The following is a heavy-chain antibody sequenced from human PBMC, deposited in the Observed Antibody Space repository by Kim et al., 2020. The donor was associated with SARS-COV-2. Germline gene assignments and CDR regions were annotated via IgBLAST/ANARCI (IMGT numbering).Heavy chain of an antibody. Sequence: SETLSLTCTVSGGSISSDGYYWIWIRPHPGKGLEWIGYIYYSESTYYNPSLKSRVTISVDTTKNQFSLKLSSVTAADTAVYYCARTENWFDPWGQGTLVPVPS. V-gene: IGHV4-31*03. CDR1: GGSISSDGYY. CDR3: ARTENWFDP. CDR2: IYYSEST. J-gene: IGHJ5*02.